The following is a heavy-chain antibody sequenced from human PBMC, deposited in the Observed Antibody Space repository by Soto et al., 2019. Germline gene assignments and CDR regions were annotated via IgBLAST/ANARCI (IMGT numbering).Heavy chain of an antibody. Sequence: EVQLVESGGGLVQPGGSLRLSCAASGFTVSSNYMSWVRPAPGKGLEWVSLIYSGGTTYYADSVKGRFTISRDNSKNARDLQMNSLRAEDTAVYYCAGENWCELWGRGTLVTVSS. D-gene: IGHD2-8*02. CDR2: IYSGGTT. V-gene: IGHV3-66*01. CDR1: GFTVSSNY. CDR3: AGENWCEL. J-gene: IGHJ2*01.